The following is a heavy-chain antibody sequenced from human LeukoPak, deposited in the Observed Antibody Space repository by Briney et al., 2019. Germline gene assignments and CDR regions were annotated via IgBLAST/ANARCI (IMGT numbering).Heavy chain of an antibody. D-gene: IGHD5-18*01. CDR1: GYSISSGYY. Sequence: PSETLSLTCTVSGYSISSGYYWGWIRQPPGKGLEWIGSIYHSGSTYYNPSLKSRVTISVDTSKNQFSLKLSSVTAADTAVYYCARAGAMAPFDYWGQGTLVTVSS. V-gene: IGHV4-38-2*02. CDR3: ARAGAMAPFDY. CDR2: IYHSGST. J-gene: IGHJ4*02.